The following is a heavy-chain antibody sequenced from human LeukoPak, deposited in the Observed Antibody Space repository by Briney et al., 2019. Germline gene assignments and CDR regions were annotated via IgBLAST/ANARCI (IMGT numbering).Heavy chain of an antibody. V-gene: IGHV1-2*02. CDR2: INPNSGGT. J-gene: IGHJ6*02. CDR1: GYTFTCYY. D-gene: IGHD4-17*01. CDR3: ARVMGYGDYYYGMDV. Sequence: GASVKVSSTASGYTFTCYYMHWVRQAPGQGLEWMGWINPNSGGTNYAQKFQGRVAMTRDTSISTAYMELSRLRSDDTAVYYCARVMGYGDYYYGMDVWGQGTTVTVSS.